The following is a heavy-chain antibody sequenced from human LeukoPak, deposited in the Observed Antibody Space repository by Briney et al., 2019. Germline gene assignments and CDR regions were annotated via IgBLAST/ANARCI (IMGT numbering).Heavy chain of an antibody. CDR2: IRSKANSYAT. CDR1: GFTFSSYA. Sequence: PGGSLRLSCAASGFTFSSYAMHWVRQASGKGLEWVGRIRSKANSYATAYAASVKGRFTISRDDSKNTAYLQMNSLKTEDTAVYYCTSTGFSGRPPYYMDVWGKGTTVTVSS. D-gene: IGHD3/OR15-3a*01. J-gene: IGHJ6*03. CDR3: TSTGFSGRPPYYMDV. V-gene: IGHV3-73*01.